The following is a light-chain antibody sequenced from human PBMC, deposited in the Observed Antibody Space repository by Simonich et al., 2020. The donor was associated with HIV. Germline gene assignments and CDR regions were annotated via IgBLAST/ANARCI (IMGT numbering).Light chain of an antibody. V-gene: IGKV4-1*01. CDR1: QSVLYNSNNKNY. J-gene: IGKJ4*01. CDR3: QQYYSPPALT. Sequence: DIVMTQSPDSLAVSLGERATINCKSSQSVLYNSNNKNYLVWYQQKPGQPPKLLIYWASTRESGVLDRFSGSGSGTDFTLTITSLQAEDVAVYYCQQYYSPPALTFGGGTKVEIK. CDR2: WAS.